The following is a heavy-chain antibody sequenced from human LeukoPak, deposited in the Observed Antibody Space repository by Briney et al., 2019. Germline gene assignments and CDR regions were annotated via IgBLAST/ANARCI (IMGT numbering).Heavy chain of an antibody. Sequence: SETLSLTCAVYGGSFSGYYWSWIRQPPGKGLEWIGEINHSGSTNYNPSLKSRVTISVYTSKNQFSLKLSSVTAADTAVYYCARAFRCSSTSCSYYFDYWGQGTLVTVSS. CDR3: ARAFRCSSTSCSYYFDY. D-gene: IGHD2-2*01. CDR2: INHSGST. V-gene: IGHV4-34*01. J-gene: IGHJ4*02. CDR1: GGSFSGYY.